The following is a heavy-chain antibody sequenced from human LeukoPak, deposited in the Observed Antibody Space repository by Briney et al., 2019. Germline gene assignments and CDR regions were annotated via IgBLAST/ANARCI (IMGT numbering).Heavy chain of an antibody. CDR1: GFTFSSYG. CDR2: ISYDGSNK. CDR3: ARANPNYDFWSGYSLGLDY. J-gene: IGHJ4*02. V-gene: IGHV3-30*03. Sequence: GRSLRLSCAASGFTFSSYGMHWVRQAPGKGLEWVAVISYDGSNKYYADSVKGRFTISRDNSKNTLYLQMNSLRAEDTAVYYCARANPNYDFWSGYSLGLDYWGQGTLVTVSS. D-gene: IGHD3-3*01.